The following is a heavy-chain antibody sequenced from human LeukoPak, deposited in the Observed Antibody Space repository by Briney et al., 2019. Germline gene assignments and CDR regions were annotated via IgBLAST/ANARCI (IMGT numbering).Heavy chain of an antibody. CDR3: ARGDILTGYQRFRWFDP. CDR2: INHSGST. Sequence: SETLSLTCAVYGGSFSGYYWSWIRQPPGKGLEWIGEINHSGSTNYNPSLKSRVTIPVGTSKNQFSLKLSSVTAADTAVYCCARGDILTGYQRFRWFDPWGQGTLVTVSS. CDR1: GGSFSGYY. J-gene: IGHJ5*02. V-gene: IGHV4-34*01. D-gene: IGHD3-9*01.